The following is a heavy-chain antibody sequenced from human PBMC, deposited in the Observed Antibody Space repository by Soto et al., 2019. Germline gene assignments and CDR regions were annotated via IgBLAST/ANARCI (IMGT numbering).Heavy chain of an antibody. CDR2: ISWDSGDI. Sequence: EVQLVVSGGGSVQPGRSLRLSCEASGFSFDDYGMHWVRQGPGKGLEWVSGISWDSGDIYYVDSVKGRFTISRDNAKKSLYLQMNSLRTEDTALYYCARDNDLDRDGPFDYWGQGILVTVSS. V-gene: IGHV3-9*01. J-gene: IGHJ4*02. D-gene: IGHD2-2*03. CDR1: GFSFDDYG. CDR3: ARDNDLDRDGPFDY.